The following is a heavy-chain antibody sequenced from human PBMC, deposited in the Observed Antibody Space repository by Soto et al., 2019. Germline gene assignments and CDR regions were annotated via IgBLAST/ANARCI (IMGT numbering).Heavy chain of an antibody. CDR3: ARRSGYYYYGMDV. CDR1: GYSISSGYY. CDR2: IYHSGST. J-gene: IGHJ6*02. D-gene: IGHD6-19*01. Sequence: PSETLSLTCAVSGYSISSGYYWGWIRQPPGKGLEWIGSIYHSGSTYHNPSLKSRVTISVDTSKNQFSLKLSSVTAADTAVYYCARRSGYYYYGMDVWGQGTTVTVSS. V-gene: IGHV4-38-2*01.